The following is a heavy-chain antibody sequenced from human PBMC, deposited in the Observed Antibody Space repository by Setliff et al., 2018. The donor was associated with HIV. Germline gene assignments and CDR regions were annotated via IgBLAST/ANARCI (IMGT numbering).Heavy chain of an antibody. V-gene: IGHV4-4*07. CDR3: ARDRHSSGLGSYGP. Sequence: LSLTCTISGGSFGVYRWSWIRQSAGSGLEWIGRIDSSGTTDYKPSLKGRVAISVDTSRNQFSLRVTSVTAADTAVYFCARDRHSSGLGSYGPWGPGILVTVSS. D-gene: IGHD3-10*01. CDR2: IDSSGTT. J-gene: IGHJ5*02. CDR1: GGSFGVYR.